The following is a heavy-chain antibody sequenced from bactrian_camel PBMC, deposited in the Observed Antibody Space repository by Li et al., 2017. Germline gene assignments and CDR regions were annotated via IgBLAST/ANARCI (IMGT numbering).Heavy chain of an antibody. V-gene: IGHV3S7*01. Sequence: HVQLVESGGGLVQPGGSLRLSCSASGFRFADYPMSWVRQAPGKGLQWVSSIYSDDSNTYYADSVKGRFTISRDNAKNTMYLQMNSLKSEDTALYYCAAARNAWCFYSDAVTPYKYWGQGTQVT. J-gene: IGHJ4*01. CDR1: GFRFADYP. CDR2: IYSDDSNT. D-gene: IGHD1*01. CDR3: AAARNAWCFYSDAVTPYKY.